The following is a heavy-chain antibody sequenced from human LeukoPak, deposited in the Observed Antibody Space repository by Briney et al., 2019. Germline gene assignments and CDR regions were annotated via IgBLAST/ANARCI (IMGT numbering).Heavy chain of an antibody. Sequence: GGSLRLSCAASGFTFSSYSMNWVRQAPGKGLEWVSFIRSSSSDIYYADSVKGRFTISRDNAKNSLYLQMDSLRAEDTAVYYCARVRSGSLDYWGQGTLVTVAS. D-gene: IGHD1-26*01. CDR1: GFTFSSYS. J-gene: IGHJ4*02. CDR3: ARVRSGSLDY. V-gene: IGHV3-21*01. CDR2: IRSSSSDI.